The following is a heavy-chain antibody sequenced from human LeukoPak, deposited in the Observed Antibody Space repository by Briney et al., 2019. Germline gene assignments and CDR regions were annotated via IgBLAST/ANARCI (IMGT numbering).Heavy chain of an antibody. V-gene: IGHV3-11*01. J-gene: IGHJ4*02. Sequence: GGSLGLSCAASGFSFSDFYMSWIRQAPGMGLEWISYIGTRSNPIYYADSVKGRFTISRDDAKNSLYLQMNSLRDEDTAVYFCAREARGSGRDFDYWGQGILVTVSS. CDR1: GFSFSDFY. D-gene: IGHD1-26*01. CDR3: AREARGSGRDFDY. CDR2: IGTRSNPI.